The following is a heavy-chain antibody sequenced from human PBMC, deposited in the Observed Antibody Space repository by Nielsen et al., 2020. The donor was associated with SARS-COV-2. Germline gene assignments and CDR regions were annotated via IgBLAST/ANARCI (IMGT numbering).Heavy chain of an antibody. CDR2: INSNTGDP. CDR3: ARNVGGTYYYYGMDV. J-gene: IGHJ6*02. D-gene: IGHD6-19*01. Sequence: ASVKVSCKASGYTFSNYAMNWVRQAPGQGLEWMGRINSNTGDPTHAQGFTGRFVFSLDTSVSTAYPQISSLKADDTAVYYCARNVGGTYYYYGMDVWGQGTTVTVSS. CDR1: GYTFSNYA. V-gene: IGHV7-4-1*02.